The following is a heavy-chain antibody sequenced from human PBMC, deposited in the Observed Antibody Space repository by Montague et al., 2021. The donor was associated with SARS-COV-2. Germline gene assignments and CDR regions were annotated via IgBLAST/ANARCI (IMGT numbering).Heavy chain of an antibody. J-gene: IGHJ6*02. CDR3: ARVLSHRAIFAVGMMNGMDA. V-gene: IGHV4-31*03. CDR2: IYTSGSP. Sequence: TLSLTCTLSGGSISSGGYYWSWIRQPPGKGLEWIGHIYTSGSPYYNPSLKSRVTISVDSSKNQFSLKLSSVTAADTAVYYCARVLSHRAIFAVGMMNGMDAWGQGTTVTVSS. CDR1: GGSISSGGYY. D-gene: IGHD3-3*01.